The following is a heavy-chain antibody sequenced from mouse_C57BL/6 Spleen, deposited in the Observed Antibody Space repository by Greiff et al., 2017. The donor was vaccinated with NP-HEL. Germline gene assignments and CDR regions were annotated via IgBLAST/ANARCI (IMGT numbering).Heavy chain of an antibody. CDR1: GYTFTDYE. V-gene: IGHV1-15*01. CDR3: TIITTVVAHYFDY. D-gene: IGHD1-1*01. CDR2: IDPETGGT. J-gene: IGHJ2*01. Sequence: QVQLKESGAELVRPGASVTLSCKASGYTFTDYEMHWVKQTPVHGLEWIGAIDPETGGTAYNQKFKGKAILTADKSSSTAYMELRSLTSEDSAVYYCTIITTVVAHYFDYWGQGTTLTVSS.